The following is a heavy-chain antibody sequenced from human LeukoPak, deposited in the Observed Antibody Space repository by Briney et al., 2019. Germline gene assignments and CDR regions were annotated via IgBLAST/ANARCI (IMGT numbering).Heavy chain of an antibody. Sequence: ASVKVSCKASGYTFTGYYMHWVRQAPGQGLEWMGWINPNSGGTNYAQKFQGRVTMTRDTSISTAYMELSRLRSDDTAVYYCARSRFGDILTGHPQFWDYYMDVWGKGTTVTISS. CDR2: INPNSGGT. CDR3: ARSRFGDILTGHPQFWDYYMDV. J-gene: IGHJ6*03. D-gene: IGHD3-9*01. CDR1: GYTFTGYY. V-gene: IGHV1-2*02.